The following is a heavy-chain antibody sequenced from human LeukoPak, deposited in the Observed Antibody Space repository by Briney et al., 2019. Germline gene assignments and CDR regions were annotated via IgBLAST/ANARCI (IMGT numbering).Heavy chain of an antibody. D-gene: IGHD3-10*01. J-gene: IGHJ5*02. Sequence: ASVKVSCKTSGYTFGTYAIHWLRQALGQGLEWMGWISTYNGYTNYAVNFQGRVTLTTDTSTSTAYIELRNLRSDDTAVYFWARGFNNYACYFIGRIFDPGGQGTLVTVSS. CDR3: ARGFNNYACYFIGRIFDP. CDR1: GYTFGTYA. CDR2: ISTYNGYT. V-gene: IGHV1-18*01.